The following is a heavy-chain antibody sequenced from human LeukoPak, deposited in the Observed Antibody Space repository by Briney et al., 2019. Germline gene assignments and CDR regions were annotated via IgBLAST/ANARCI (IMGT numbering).Heavy chain of an antibody. D-gene: IGHD6-19*01. CDR2: IKQDGSEK. CDR1: GFTFSSYW. CDR3: ARVLIRIAVAGESYGMDV. V-gene: IGHV3-7*01. Sequence: GGSLRLSCAASGFTFSSYWMSWVRQAPGKGLEWVANIKQDGSEKYYVDSVKGRFTISRDNAKNSLYLQMNSLRAEDTAVYYCARVLIRIAVAGESYGMDVWAKGPRSPSP. J-gene: IGHJ6*02.